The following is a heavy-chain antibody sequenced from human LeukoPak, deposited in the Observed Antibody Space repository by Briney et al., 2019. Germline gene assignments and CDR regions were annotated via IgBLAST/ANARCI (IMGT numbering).Heavy chain of an antibody. D-gene: IGHD6-6*01. V-gene: IGHV3-7*01. CDR1: GFTFSSYW. J-gene: IGHJ4*02. Sequence: GGSLRLSCAASGFTFSSYWMSWVRQAPGKGLEWVANIKQDGSEKYYVDSVKGRFTISRDNAKNSLYLQMNSLRAEDTAVYYCARDSEYSSSLPLDYWGQGTLVTASS. CDR2: IKQDGSEK. CDR3: ARDSEYSSSLPLDY.